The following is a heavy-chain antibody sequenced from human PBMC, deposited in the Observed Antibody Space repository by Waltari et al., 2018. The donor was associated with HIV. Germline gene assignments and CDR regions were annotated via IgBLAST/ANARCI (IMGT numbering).Heavy chain of an antibody. J-gene: IGHJ4*02. Sequence: VQLVESGGGWVQPGGSLTLTCEASGFTFTFYWLSWGRQAPGKGLEWVAKINQAGTERHYVDSVRGRFTISRDNGKTSLFLQMNSLSVEDTAVYYCATTHGSGDYDNDFDYWGQGTLV. D-gene: IGHD3-10*01. V-gene: IGHV3-7*01. CDR2: INQAGTER. CDR3: ATTHGSGDYDNDFDY. CDR1: GFTFTFYW.